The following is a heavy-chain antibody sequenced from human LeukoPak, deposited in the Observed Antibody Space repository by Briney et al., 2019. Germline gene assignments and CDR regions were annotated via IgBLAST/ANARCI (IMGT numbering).Heavy chain of an antibody. CDR1: GGSISSSSYS. CDR2: IYYPGNT. Sequence: KPSETLSLTCTVSGGSISSSSYSWGWIRQPPGKGLEWIGSIYYPGNTYYNPSLKSRVTISVDTSKNQFSLKLSSVAAADTAVYYCARRPNSRPQRARGCFDYWGQGTLVTVSS. CDR3: ARRPNSRPQRARGCFDY. J-gene: IGHJ4*02. D-gene: IGHD6-13*01. V-gene: IGHV4-39*07.